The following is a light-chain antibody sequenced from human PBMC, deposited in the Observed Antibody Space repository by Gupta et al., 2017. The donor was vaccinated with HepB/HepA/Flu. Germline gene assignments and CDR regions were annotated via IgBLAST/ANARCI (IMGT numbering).Light chain of an antibody. CDR2: LTS. CDR3: QQTVNPPLT. Sequence: DIQVTQAPSFLSASVGDRVTITCRASETVGNRLNWYQQKAGRAPNLLIYLTSTLQSGVPSRFSGGGSGTDFSLTISGLQPEDFATYFCQQTVNPPLTFGQGTKVEIK. V-gene: IGKV1-39*01. CDR1: ETVGNR. J-gene: IGKJ1*01.